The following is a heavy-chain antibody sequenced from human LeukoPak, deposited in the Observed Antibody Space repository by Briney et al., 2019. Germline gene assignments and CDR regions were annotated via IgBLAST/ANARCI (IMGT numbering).Heavy chain of an antibody. D-gene: IGHD3-10*01. V-gene: IGHV4-39*01. CDR3: ARCISMVRGVIRPPDY. CDR2: IYYSGSA. J-gene: IGHJ4*02. Sequence: SETLSLTCSVSGGSISSSSYHWGWIRQSPGKGLEWIGGIYYSGSAYYNPSLKGRLTKSVDTSKNQFSLKLSSVTAADTAVYYCARCISMVRGVIRPPDYWGQGTLVTVSS. CDR1: GGSISSSSYH.